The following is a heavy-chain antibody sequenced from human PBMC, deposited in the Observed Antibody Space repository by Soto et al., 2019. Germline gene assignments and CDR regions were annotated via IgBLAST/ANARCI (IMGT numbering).Heavy chain of an antibody. V-gene: IGHV4-30-4*01. Sequence: SETLSLTCTVSGGSISSGDYYWSWIRQPPGKGLEWIGYIYYSGSTYYNPSLKSRVTISVDTSKNQFSLKLSSVTAADTAVYYCAGYDILTGYHGMDVWGQWTTVTVSS. CDR2: IYYSGST. CDR3: AGYDILTGYHGMDV. D-gene: IGHD3-9*01. CDR1: GGSISSGDYY. J-gene: IGHJ6*02.